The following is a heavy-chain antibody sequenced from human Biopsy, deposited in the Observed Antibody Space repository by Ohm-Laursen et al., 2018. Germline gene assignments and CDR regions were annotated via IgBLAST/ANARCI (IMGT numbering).Heavy chain of an antibody. CDR3: AKDRYNYTPIGGFSMDV. V-gene: IGHV3-30*18. J-gene: IGHJ6*02. CDR2: IFYDGGNT. CDR1: GFTFNNYG. D-gene: IGHD5-18*01. Sequence: SLRLSCTASGFTFNNYGMQWVRQAPGKGLAWVAFIFYDGGNTYYADSVKGRFTISRDNSRDTLYLQMSSLRAEDTAVYYCAKDRYNYTPIGGFSMDVWGQGTTVTVSS.